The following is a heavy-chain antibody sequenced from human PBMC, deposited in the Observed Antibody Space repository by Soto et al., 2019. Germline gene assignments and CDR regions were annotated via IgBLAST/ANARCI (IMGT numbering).Heavy chain of an antibody. V-gene: IGHV4-59*01. J-gene: IGHJ4*02. CDR2: IYYTGGT. Sequence: PSETLSLTCNVSGVTIRGYYWNWIRQPPGKTLEWIGSIYYTGGTNYNPSLKSRVTISVDTSKNHFSLKFNSLTAADTAVYYCASGTLSTREAPDYWGQGTLVPVS. CDR3: ASGTLSTREAPDY. CDR1: GVTIRGYY.